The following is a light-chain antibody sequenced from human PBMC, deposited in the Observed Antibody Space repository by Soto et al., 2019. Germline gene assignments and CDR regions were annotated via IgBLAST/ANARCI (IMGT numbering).Light chain of an antibody. J-gene: IGKJ1*01. V-gene: IGKV1-5*01. Sequence: DIQMTQSPSTLSASVGDRVTITCRASQSISSWLAWHQQKPGKAPKLLIYDASSLESGVPSRFSGSGSGTEFTLTISSLQPDDFATYYCQQYNSYSPITFGQGTKVEIK. CDR2: DAS. CDR1: QSISSW. CDR3: QQYNSYSPIT.